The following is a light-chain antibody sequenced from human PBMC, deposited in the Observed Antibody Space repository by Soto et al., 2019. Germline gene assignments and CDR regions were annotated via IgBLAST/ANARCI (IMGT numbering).Light chain of an antibody. J-gene: IGLJ1*01. Sequence: QSVLTQPASLSGSPGQSITISCTGTSSHVGGYDYVSWYQLHPGKAPKLTVFEVSNRTSGVSYRFSGSKSGNTASLTISGLQAEDEADYFCSSYSISTAYLFGTGTKVTVL. V-gene: IGLV2-14*01. CDR2: EVS. CDR3: SSYSISTAYL. CDR1: SSHVGGYDY.